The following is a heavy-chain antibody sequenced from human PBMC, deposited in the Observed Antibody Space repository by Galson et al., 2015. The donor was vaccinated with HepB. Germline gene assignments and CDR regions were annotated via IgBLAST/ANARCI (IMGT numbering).Heavy chain of an antibody. CDR2: ISDSGTST. J-gene: IGHJ2*01. CDR3: ATSVRDWGSTFWYLSG. V-gene: IGHV3-23*01. Sequence: SLRLSCAASGFFFRTYAMSWVRQAPGKGLEWVSGISDSGTSTFYADSLRGRFTISRDNSKNTLFLQMNSLRAEDTAIYYCATSVRDWGSTFWYLSGWGRGTLVTVSS. D-gene: IGHD7-27*01. CDR1: GFFFRTYA.